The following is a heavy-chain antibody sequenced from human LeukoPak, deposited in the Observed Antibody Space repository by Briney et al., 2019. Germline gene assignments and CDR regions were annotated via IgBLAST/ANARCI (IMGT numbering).Heavy chain of an antibody. V-gene: IGHV4-39*07. J-gene: IGHJ4*02. Sequence: PSETLSLTCTVSGGSIRSSYYYWGWIRQPPGKGLEWIGSIYDSGSTYYNPSLKSRVTISVDRSKNQFSLKLSSVTAADTAVYYCARLGLYCSGGSCYNRLDYWGQGTLVTVSS. D-gene: IGHD2-15*01. CDR2: IYDSGST. CDR3: ARLGLYCSGGSCYNRLDY. CDR1: GGSIRSSYYY.